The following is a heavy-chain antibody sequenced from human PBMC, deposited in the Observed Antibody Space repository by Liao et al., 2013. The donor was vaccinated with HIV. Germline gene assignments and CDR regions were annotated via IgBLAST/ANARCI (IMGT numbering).Heavy chain of an antibody. V-gene: IGHV4-59*02. D-gene: IGHD1-26*01. Sequence: QVQLQESGPGLVKPSETLSLTCTVSGGSVTNFYWSWIRQPPGKGLEWIGYIYSSGSTNYNPSLQSRVTISVDTSKNHFSLKLRSVTAADTALYYCARGEWEYDAFDLWGQGTVVTVSS. J-gene: IGHJ3*01. CDR1: GGSVTNFY. CDR3: ARGEWEYDAFDL. CDR2: IYSSGST.